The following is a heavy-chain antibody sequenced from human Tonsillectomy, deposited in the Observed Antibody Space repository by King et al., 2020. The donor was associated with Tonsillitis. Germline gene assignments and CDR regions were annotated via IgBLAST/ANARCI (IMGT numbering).Heavy chain of an antibody. J-gene: IGHJ4*02. CDR1: GFTFSSYW. Sequence: VQLVESGGGLVQPGGSLRLSCSASGFTFSSYWMHWVRQAPGKGLVWVSRINSDGSSTSYADSVKGRFPISRDNAKNTLYLQMNSLRAEDTAVYYCARDLGGYSYGFNYWGQGTLVTVSS. V-gene: IGHV3-74*01. CDR3: ARDLGGYSYGFNY. CDR2: INSDGSST. D-gene: IGHD5-18*01.